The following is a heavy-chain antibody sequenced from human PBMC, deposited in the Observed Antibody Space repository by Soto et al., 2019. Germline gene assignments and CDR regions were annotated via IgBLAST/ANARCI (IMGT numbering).Heavy chain of an antibody. V-gene: IGHV3-30-3*01. CDR1: GFTFSSYD. CDR2: ISYDGSNK. CDR3: ARDQLLNERWFDP. D-gene: IGHD2-2*01. Sequence: QVQLVESGGGVVQPGRSLRLSCAASGFTFSSYDMHWVRQAPGKGLEWVAVISYDGSNKYYADSVKGRFTISRDNSKNTLYLPMNSLRAEDTAVYYCARDQLLNERWFDPWGQGTLVTVS. J-gene: IGHJ5*02.